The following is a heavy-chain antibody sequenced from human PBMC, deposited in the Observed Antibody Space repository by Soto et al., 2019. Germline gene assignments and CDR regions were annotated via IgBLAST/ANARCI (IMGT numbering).Heavy chain of an antibody. CDR1: RYTFTSYY. CDR2: INPSGGST. D-gene: IGHD6-13*01. CDR3: ARSHSSSWTDY. V-gene: IGHV1-46*01. J-gene: IGHJ4*02. Sequence: QVQLVQSGAEVKKPGASVKVSCKASRYTFTSYYTHWVRQAPGQGLEWMGIINPSGGSTSYAQKFQGRVTMTRDTSTSTVYMELSSLRSDDTAVYYCARSHSSSWTDYWGQGTLVTVSS.